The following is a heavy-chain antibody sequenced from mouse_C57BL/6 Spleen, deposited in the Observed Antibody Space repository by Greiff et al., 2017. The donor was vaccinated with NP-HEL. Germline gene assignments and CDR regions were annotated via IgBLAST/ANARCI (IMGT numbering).Heavy chain of an antibody. CDR1: GYTFTSYW. CDR3: ARCFITTVEFAY. V-gene: IGHV1-64*01. D-gene: IGHD1-1*01. J-gene: IGHJ3*01. Sequence: QVQLKQPGAELVKPGASVKLSCKASGYTFTSYWMHWVKQRPGQGLEWIGMIHPNSGSTNYNEKFKSKATLTVDKSSSTAYMQLSSLTSEDSAVYYCARCFITTVEFAYWGQGTLVTVSA. CDR2: IHPNSGST.